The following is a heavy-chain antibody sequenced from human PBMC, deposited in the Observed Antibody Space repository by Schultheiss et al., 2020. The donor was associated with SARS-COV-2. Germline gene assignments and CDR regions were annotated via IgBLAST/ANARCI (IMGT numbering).Heavy chain of an antibody. V-gene: IGHV1-69*06. Sequence: SVKVSCKASGGTFSSYAISWVRQAPGQGLEWMGGIIPIFGEANYAQKFQGRVTITADKSTSTAYMELSSLRSEDTAVYYCATCAKVTSGPFYFDYWGQGTLVTVSS. J-gene: IGHJ4*02. CDR2: IIPIFGEA. CDR3: ATCAKVTSGPFYFDY. D-gene: IGHD1-26*01. CDR1: GGTFSSYA.